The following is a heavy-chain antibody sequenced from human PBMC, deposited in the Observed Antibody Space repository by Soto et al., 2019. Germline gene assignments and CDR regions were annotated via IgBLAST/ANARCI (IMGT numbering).Heavy chain of an antibody. CDR2: ISSSGSTI. V-gene: IGHV3-11*01. J-gene: IGHJ6*02. CDR3: ASGQFGWYYYGMEV. Sequence: PGGSLRLSCAASGLTFSDYYMSWIRQAPGKGLEWVSYISSSGSTIYYADSVKGRFTISRDNAKNSLYLQMNSLRAEDTAVYYCASGQFGWYYYGMEVWGQGTTVTVSS. CDR1: GLTFSDYY. D-gene: IGHD6-19*01.